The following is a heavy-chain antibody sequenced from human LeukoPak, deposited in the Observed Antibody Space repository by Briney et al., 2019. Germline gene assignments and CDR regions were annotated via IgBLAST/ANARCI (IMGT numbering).Heavy chain of an antibody. J-gene: IGHJ5*02. V-gene: IGHV1-2*02. Sequence: ASVKVSCRASGYTFTDYYMHWVRQAPGQGLEWMGWINPNSGGTNYAQKFQGRVTMTRDTSISTAHMELSRLRSDDTAVYYCASAGYCSGGSCYPFDPWGQGTLVTVSS. CDR3: ASAGYCSGGSCYPFDP. D-gene: IGHD2-15*01. CDR2: INPNSGGT. CDR1: GYTFTDYY.